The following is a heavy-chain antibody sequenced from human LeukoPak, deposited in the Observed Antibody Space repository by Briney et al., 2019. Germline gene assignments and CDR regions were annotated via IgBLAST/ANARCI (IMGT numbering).Heavy chain of an antibody. D-gene: IGHD2-2*02. CDR2: ISYGGSNK. J-gene: IGHJ4*02. V-gene: IGHV3-30-3*01. Sequence: GRSLRLSCAASGFTFSSYAMHWVRQAPGKGLEWVAVISYGGSNKYYADSVKGRFTISRDNSKNTLYLQMNSLRAEDTAVYYCARDRDVVVPAAILDYWGQGTLVTVSS. CDR1: GFTFSSYA. CDR3: ARDRDVVVPAAILDY.